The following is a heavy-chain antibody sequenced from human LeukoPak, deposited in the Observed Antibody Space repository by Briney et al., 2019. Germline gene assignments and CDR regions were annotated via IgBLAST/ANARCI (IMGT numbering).Heavy chain of an antibody. V-gene: IGHV3-23*01. D-gene: IGHD3-22*01. Sequence: PGGSLRLSCAASGFTFTSYAMSWVRQAPGKGLEWVSFIAPGGVTTSYADSVKGRFAISRDSPRKTLYMQMNSLRDEDTALYYCAIMHGYYDGSGYWVQWGQGALVTVSS. J-gene: IGHJ4*02. CDR3: AIMHGYYDGSGYWVQ. CDR1: GFTFTSYA. CDR2: IAPGGVTT.